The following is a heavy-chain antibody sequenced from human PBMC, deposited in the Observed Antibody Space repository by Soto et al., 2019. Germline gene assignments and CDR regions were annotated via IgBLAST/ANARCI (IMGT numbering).Heavy chain of an antibody. D-gene: IGHD3-10*01. J-gene: IGHJ2*01. Sequence: QVQLVQSGAEVKKPGASVKVSCTASGYTFSDYGITWVRQAPGQGLEWMGCISISSGTTHFEESLQGRVTMTSDKTSTAYMELWRLRSDDSAMYYCARSYNYGSYWYFDLWGRGTLVTVSS. CDR3: ARSYNYGSYWYFDL. CDR2: ISISSGTT. CDR1: GYTFSDYG. V-gene: IGHV1-18*04.